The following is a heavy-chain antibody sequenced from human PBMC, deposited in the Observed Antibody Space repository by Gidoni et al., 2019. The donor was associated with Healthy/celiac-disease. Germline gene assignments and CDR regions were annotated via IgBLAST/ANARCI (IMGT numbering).Heavy chain of an antibody. V-gene: IGHV3-15*01. Sequence: EVQLVESGGGLVKPGGSLRLSCAASGFTFSNAWLIWVRQAPGKGLEWVGRIKSKTDGGTTDYAAPVKGRFTISRDDSKNTLYLQMNSLKTEDTAVYYCTTLDYYDSSGYYYLDAFDIWGQGTMVTVSS. J-gene: IGHJ3*02. CDR1: GFTFSNAW. CDR2: IKSKTDGGTT. CDR3: TTLDYYDSSGYYYLDAFDI. D-gene: IGHD3-22*01.